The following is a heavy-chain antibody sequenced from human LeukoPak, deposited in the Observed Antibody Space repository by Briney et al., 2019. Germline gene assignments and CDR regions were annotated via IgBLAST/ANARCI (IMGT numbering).Heavy chain of an antibody. Sequence: GASVKVSCKASGYTFTGYYMHWVRQAPGQGLEWMGWINPNCGGTNYAQKFQGRVTMTRDTSISTAYMELSRLRSDDTAVYYCARSDDYGDYGAFDIWGQGTMVTVSS. CDR1: GYTFTGYY. CDR3: ARSDDYGDYGAFDI. D-gene: IGHD4-17*01. CDR2: INPNCGGT. V-gene: IGHV1-2*02. J-gene: IGHJ3*02.